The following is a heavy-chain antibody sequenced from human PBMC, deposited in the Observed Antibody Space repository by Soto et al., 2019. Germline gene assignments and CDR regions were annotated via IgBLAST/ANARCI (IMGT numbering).Heavy chain of an antibody. Sequence: QVQLEQSGAEVKKPGASVKVSCRASGYTFTDSYIHWVRQAPGQGLEWMGWVKPNNGGTNYAQKFLGRVTMTRDTSITTAYMELSRLTSDDTAVYFCARAHDLWSGYSYYLDLWGQGTLLTVSS. CDR3: ARAHDLWSGYSYYLDL. CDR1: GYTFTDSY. V-gene: IGHV1-2*02. D-gene: IGHD3-3*01. CDR2: VKPNNGGT. J-gene: IGHJ4*02.